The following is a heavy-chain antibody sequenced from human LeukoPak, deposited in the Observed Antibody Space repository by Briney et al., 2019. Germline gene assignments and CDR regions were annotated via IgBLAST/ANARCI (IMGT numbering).Heavy chain of an antibody. CDR1: GYTFTSYG. Sequence: VASVKVSCKASGYTFTSYGISWVRQAPGQGLEWMGWISAYNGNTNYAQKLQGRVTMATDTSTSTAYMELRSLRSDDTAVYYCARETRYYYDSSGSDYWGQGTLVTVSS. CDR2: ISAYNGNT. J-gene: IGHJ4*02. V-gene: IGHV1-18*01. D-gene: IGHD3-22*01. CDR3: ARETRYYYDSSGSDY.